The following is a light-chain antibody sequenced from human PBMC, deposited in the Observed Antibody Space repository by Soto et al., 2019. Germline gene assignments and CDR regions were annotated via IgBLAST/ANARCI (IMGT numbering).Light chain of an antibody. CDR2: DAS. Sequence: IQLTRSPSSLSASVGDRVTITCRAGQDISSALAWYQQKPGKAPKLLLYDASSLDAGVPSRFSGSGSGTDFTLSITSLRPEDFATYYCQQFNAFPLTLGGGTKVQIK. J-gene: IGKJ4*01. CDR3: QQFNAFPLT. CDR1: QDISSA. V-gene: IGKV1-13*02.